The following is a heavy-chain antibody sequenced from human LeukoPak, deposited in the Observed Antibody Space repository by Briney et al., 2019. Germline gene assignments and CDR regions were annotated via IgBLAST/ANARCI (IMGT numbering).Heavy chain of an antibody. Sequence: GGSLRLSCAASGFTFSSYAMSWVRQAPGKGLEWVSAISGSGGSTYYADSVKGRFTISRDNSKNTLYLQMDSLRAEDTAVYYSAKGRGYYGSGSLTDYWGQGTLVTVSS. V-gene: IGHV3-23*01. D-gene: IGHD3-10*01. J-gene: IGHJ4*02. CDR3: AKGRGYYGSGSLTDY. CDR2: ISGSGGST. CDR1: GFTFSSYA.